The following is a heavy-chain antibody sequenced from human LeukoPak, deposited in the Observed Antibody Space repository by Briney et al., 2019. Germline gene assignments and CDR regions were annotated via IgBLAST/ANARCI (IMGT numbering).Heavy chain of an antibody. D-gene: IGHD3-16*01. CDR1: GYTFTGYY. CDR3: ARDGTPEYDHIWGRPQLY. CDR2: INPSGGST. V-gene: IGHV1-46*01. Sequence: ASVKVSCKASGYTFTGYYIHWVRQAPGQGLEWMGIINPSGGSTRYAQKFQGRVTMTRDTSTSTVYMELKSLRSEDTAIYYCARDGTPEYDHIWGRPQLYWGQGTLVIVSS. J-gene: IGHJ4*02.